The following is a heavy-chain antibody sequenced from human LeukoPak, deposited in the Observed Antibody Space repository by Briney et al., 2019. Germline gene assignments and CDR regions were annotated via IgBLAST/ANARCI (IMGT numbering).Heavy chain of an antibody. J-gene: IGHJ6*03. D-gene: IGHD3-10*01. Sequence: SETLSLTCAVYGGSFSGYYWSWIRQPPGKGLEWIGEINHSGSTKYNPSLKNQVTISVDTSKNQFSLKLSSVTAADTAVYYCARRLGRKFGERFYYYHYLDVWGKGTTVTISS. V-gene: IGHV4-34*01. CDR1: GGSFSGYY. CDR3: ARRLGRKFGERFYYYHYLDV. CDR2: INHSGST.